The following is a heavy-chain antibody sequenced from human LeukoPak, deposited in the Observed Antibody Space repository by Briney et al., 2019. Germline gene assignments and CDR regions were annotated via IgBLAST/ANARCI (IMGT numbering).Heavy chain of an antibody. CDR3: AKSADILTGYYRY. D-gene: IGHD3-9*01. CDR2: ISGSGGST. Sequence: GGSLRLSCAASGFTFRSYAMSWGRQAPGKGLEGGSAISGSGGSTYYADSVKGRFTISIDNSNNTLYLQMNSLRAEDTAVYYCAKSADILTGYYRYWGQGTLVTVSS. CDR1: GFTFRSYA. V-gene: IGHV3-23*01. J-gene: IGHJ4*02.